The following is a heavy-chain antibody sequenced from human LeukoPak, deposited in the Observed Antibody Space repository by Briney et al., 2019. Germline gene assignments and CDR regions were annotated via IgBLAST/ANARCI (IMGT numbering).Heavy chain of an antibody. V-gene: IGHV1-24*01. Sequence: ASVKVSCKVSGYTLTELSMHWVRQAPGKGLEGRGGFDPEDGETIYAQKFQGRVTMTEDTSTDTAYMELSSLRSEDTAVYYCATYLYGSGRGGMDVWGKGTTVTVSS. CDR1: GYTLTELS. CDR2: FDPEDGET. J-gene: IGHJ6*04. D-gene: IGHD3-10*01. CDR3: ATYLYGSGRGGMDV.